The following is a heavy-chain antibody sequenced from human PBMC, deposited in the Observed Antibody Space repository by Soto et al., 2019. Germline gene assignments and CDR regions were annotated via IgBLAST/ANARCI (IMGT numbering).Heavy chain of an antibody. J-gene: IGHJ4*01. D-gene: IGHD3-9*01. CDR2: ITSDWDST. V-gene: IGHV3-64D*06. CDR1: GFTFSNYA. Sequence: GGSLRLSCSVSGFTFSNYAMHWVRQAPGKGLEYVSGITSDWDSTWHADSVKDRFTISRDNSKNTLFLQMSSLRVEDTAIYFCVKGNLLLRYYFEFWGPGALVTVSS. CDR3: VKGNLLLRYYFEF.